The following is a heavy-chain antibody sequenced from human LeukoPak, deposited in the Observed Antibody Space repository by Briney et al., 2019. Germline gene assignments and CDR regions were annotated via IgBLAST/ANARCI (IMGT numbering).Heavy chain of an antibody. CDR1: GFTFSSYA. D-gene: IGHD5-18*01. J-gene: IGHJ5*02. Sequence: GGSLRLSCAASGFTFSSYAMHWVRQAPGKGLEWVAVISYDGSNKYYADSVKGRFTISRDNSKNTLYLQMNSLRAEDTAVYYCAKELRGYSYGLRNNWFDPWGQGTLVTVSS. CDR2: ISYDGSNK. V-gene: IGHV3-30*04. CDR3: AKELRGYSYGLRNNWFDP.